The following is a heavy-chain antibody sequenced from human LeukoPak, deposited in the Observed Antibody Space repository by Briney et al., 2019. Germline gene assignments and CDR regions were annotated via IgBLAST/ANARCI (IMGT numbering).Heavy chain of an antibody. V-gene: IGHV5-51*01. CDR1: GSIFTSYW. J-gene: IGHJ5*02. CDR2: IYPGDSDT. CDR3: SRLEYSNYLWWFDP. D-gene: IGHD4-11*01. Sequence: PEASLQISCEGSGSIFTSYWNGGGRQLPGKGRGGMGIIYPGDSDTRYSPSFQGQVTISADKSISTAYLQRSSLKASDTAMYYCSRLEYSNYLWWFDPWGQGTLVTVSS.